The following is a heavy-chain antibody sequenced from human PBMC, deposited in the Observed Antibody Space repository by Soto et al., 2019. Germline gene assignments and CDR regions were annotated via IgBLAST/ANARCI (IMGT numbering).Heavy chain of an antibody. CDR1: GDSITSNSYF. CDR3: ARLGGYYQSLDT. Sequence: SETLSLTCTVSGDSITSNSYFWAWIRQPPGKGLEWIGSIYYSGSTYHNPSLKSRVTISVDRSNNQFSLKLTSVTAADTAVYYCARLGGYYQSLDTWGQGTLVTVSS. CDR2: IYYSGST. D-gene: IGHD3-3*01. J-gene: IGHJ5*02. V-gene: IGHV4-39*01.